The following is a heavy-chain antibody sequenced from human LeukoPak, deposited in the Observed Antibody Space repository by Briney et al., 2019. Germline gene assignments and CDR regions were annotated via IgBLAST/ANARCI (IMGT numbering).Heavy chain of an antibody. D-gene: IGHD3-10*01. Sequence: SVKVSCKASGGTFSSYAISWVRQAPGQGLEWMGGIIPIFGTANYAQKFQGRVTITADKSTSTAYMELSSLRSDDTAVYYCARDRATMVRGVIIDDYWGQGTLVTVSS. CDR3: ARDRATMVRGVIIDDY. CDR2: IIPIFGTA. V-gene: IGHV1-69*06. J-gene: IGHJ4*02. CDR1: GGTFSSYA.